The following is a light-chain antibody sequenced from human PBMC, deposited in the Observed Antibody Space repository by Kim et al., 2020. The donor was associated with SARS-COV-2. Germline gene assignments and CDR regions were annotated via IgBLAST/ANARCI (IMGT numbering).Light chain of an antibody. V-gene: IGLV6-57*02. J-gene: IGLJ2*01. CDR2: EDN. CDR3: QSHDSTNHVV. Sequence: TGTIACTGSIGNNASNNVEWYQQRPDSAPTAVIYEDNQRPSGVPDLFSGSIDSSSNSATLTISGLKTEDEADYCWQSHDSTNHVVFGGGTQLTVL. CDR1: IGNNASNN.